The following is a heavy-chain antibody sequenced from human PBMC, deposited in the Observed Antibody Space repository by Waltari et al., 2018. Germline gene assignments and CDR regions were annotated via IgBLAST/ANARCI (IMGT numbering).Heavy chain of an antibody. CDR3: ARGDILTGYSSYGMDV. CDR1: GYTFTSYD. Sequence: QVQLVQSGAEVKKPGASVKVSCQASGYTFTSYDINWVRQAPGQGLEWMGWMNPNSGNTGYAQKFQGRVTITRNTSISTAYMELSSLRSEDTAVYYCARGDILTGYSSYGMDVWGQGTTVTVSS. J-gene: IGHJ6*02. CDR2: MNPNSGNT. V-gene: IGHV1-8*03. D-gene: IGHD3-9*01.